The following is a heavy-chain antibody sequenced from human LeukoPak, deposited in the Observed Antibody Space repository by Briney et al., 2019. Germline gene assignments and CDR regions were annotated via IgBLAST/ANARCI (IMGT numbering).Heavy chain of an antibody. CDR3: ARVGSGFSWDY. D-gene: IGHD6-19*01. CDR1: GFTFSDHY. Sequence: GGSLRLSCAVSGFTFSDHYMDWVRQAPGTGLEWVGRTRNKANSYITEYAASVRGRFSISRDDSKNSLYLQMNSLKTEDTAVYYCARVGSGFSWDYWGQGTLVTVSS. V-gene: IGHV3-72*01. J-gene: IGHJ4*02. CDR2: TRNKANSYIT.